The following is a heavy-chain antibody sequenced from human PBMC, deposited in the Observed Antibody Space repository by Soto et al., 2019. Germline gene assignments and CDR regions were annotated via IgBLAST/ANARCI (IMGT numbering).Heavy chain of an antibody. J-gene: IGHJ4*02. Sequence: EVHLLESGGGLVQPGGSLRLSCAASGFTFSSYAMSWIRQAPGKGLEWVSAISASGGGTYYVDSVKGRFTISRDNSKNTLYLQMNSLRAEDSALYYCAKDHESDYWGQGTLVTVSS. V-gene: IGHV3-23*01. CDR2: ISASGGGT. CDR3: AKDHESDY. CDR1: GFTFSSYA.